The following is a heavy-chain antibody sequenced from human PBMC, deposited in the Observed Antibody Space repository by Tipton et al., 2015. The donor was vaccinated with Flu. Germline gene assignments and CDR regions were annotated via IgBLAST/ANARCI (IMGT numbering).Heavy chain of an antibody. CDR2: IFYSGST. J-gene: IGHJ4*02. V-gene: IGHV4-59*08. CDR1: GDSFSPYY. CDR3: ARMKFAAGSFYIDI. D-gene: IGHD6-13*01. Sequence: GLVKPSDTLSLTCSVSGDSFSPYYWSWIRQPPGKRLEWIGYIFYSGSTHYNPSLRSRVTISVATSKSQFSLRLSSVTASDTAVYYCARMKFAAGSFYIDIWGQGTLVTVSS.